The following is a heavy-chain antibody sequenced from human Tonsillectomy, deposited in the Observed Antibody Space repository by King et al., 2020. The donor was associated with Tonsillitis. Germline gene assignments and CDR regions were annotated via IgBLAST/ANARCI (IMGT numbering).Heavy chain of an antibody. J-gene: IGHJ4*02. CDR2: ISSSGRTI. V-gene: IGHV3-48*04. Sequence: VQLVESGGGLVQPGGSLRLSCAASGFTFSRYTMNWVRQAPGKGLEWVSDISSSGRTIYYADSVKGRFTISRDNAKNSLYLEMNRLRAEDTAVYYCARDFTPNIAIPGNAYFDYWGQGTLVTVSS. CDR1: GFTFSRYT. D-gene: IGHD6-13*01. CDR3: ARDFTPNIAIPGNAYFDY.